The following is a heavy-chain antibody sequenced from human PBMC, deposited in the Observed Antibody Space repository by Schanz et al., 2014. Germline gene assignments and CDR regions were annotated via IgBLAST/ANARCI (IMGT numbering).Heavy chain of an antibody. CDR2: IGVDGTTT. CDR3: AASSGWHPSTDY. V-gene: IGHV3-23*01. CDR1: EFTFSTDA. D-gene: IGHD6-19*01. Sequence: DVHLLESGGGLVQPGGSLRLSCAASEFTFSTDAMSWVRQAPGKGLEWVSVIGVDGTTTYYADSVKGRFTISRDNSKNSLCLQMNSLRAEDTAVYYCAASSGWHPSTDYWGQGTLVTVSS. J-gene: IGHJ4*02.